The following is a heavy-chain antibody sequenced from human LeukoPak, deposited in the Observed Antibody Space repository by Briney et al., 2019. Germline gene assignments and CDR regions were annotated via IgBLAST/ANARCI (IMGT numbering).Heavy chain of an antibody. V-gene: IGHV3-21*01. Sequence: GGSLRLSCAGSGFALKSYSLSWVRQAPGKGLEWVSSISSTSAYIYYADSVKGRFTISRDNVDNVVYLQMNSLGAEDTAVYYCARGASGPFEYWGQGSLVTVS. CDR3: ARGASGPFEY. CDR2: ISSTSAYI. CDR1: GFALKSYS. J-gene: IGHJ4*02.